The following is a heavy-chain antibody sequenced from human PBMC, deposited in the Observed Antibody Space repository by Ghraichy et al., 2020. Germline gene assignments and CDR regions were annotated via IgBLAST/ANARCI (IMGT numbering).Heavy chain of an antibody. J-gene: IGHJ6*02. CDR1: GDSVSSNSAA. V-gene: IGHV6-1*01. D-gene: IGHD6-13*01. CDR2: TYYRSKWYN. Sequence: SQTLSLTCAISGDSVSSNSAAWNWIRQSPSRGLEWLGRTYYRSKWYNDYAVSVKSRITINPDTSKNQFSLQLNSVTPEDTAVYYCARLTPIAAAARGSYGMDVWGQGTTVTVSS. CDR3: ARLTPIAAAARGSYGMDV.